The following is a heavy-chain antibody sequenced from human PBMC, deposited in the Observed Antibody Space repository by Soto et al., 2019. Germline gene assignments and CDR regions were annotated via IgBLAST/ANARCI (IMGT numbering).Heavy chain of an antibody. V-gene: IGHV3-23*01. CDR1: GFPFTGYA. Sequence: GGSLRLSCAASGFPFTGYAMSWVRQAPGKGLEWVSAISGHGDATFYADSVKGRFTISRDNSKNTLYLHMNSLRAEDTALYYCANSRVSMVRGLIITPNYWGQGTLVTVS. J-gene: IGHJ4*02. CDR3: ANSRVSMVRGLIITPNY. CDR2: ISGHGDAT. D-gene: IGHD3-10*01.